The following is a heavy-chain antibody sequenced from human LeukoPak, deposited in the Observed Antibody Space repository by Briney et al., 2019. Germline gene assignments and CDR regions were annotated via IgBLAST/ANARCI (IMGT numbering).Heavy chain of an antibody. D-gene: IGHD3-3*01. Sequence: ASVKVSCKASGYTFTSYYMHWVRQAPGQGLEWMGLINPTGDRTGYAQKFQGRVTITADKSTNTAYMELNSLRSEDTAVYSCAKLYGTIFGVGNWFDPWGQGTLVTVSS. CDR1: GYTFTSYY. V-gene: IGHV1-46*01. CDR3: AKLYGTIFGVGNWFDP. J-gene: IGHJ5*02. CDR2: INPTGDRT.